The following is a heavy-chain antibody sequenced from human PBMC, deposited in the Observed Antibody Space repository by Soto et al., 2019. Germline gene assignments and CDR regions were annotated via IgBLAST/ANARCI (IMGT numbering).Heavy chain of an antibody. CDR1: GGSFSSFA. Sequence: QVQLVQSGAEVRKPGSSVKVSCKASGGSFSSFAFSWVRQAPGQGLEWMGGIIPMFGSANYAQECLGRVTFTADDSTSTAYMEISGLTFEDTAFYYCAVSLYGVVLHYYYRMDVWGPGTSVTVSS. J-gene: IGHJ6*02. CDR2: IIPMFGSA. D-gene: IGHD3-3*01. V-gene: IGHV1-69*01. CDR3: AVSLYGVVLHYYYRMDV.